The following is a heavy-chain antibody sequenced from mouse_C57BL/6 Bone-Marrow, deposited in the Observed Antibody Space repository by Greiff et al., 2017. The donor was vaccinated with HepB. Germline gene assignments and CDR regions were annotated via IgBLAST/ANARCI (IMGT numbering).Heavy chain of an antibody. Sequence: VQLQQSGAELVRPGASVKLSCTASGFNIKDDYMHWVKQRPEQGLEWIGWIDPENGDTEYASKFQGKATITADTSSNTAYLQLSSLASEDTAVYYCTLLFIVFDVWGTGTTVTVSS. CDR3: TLLFIVFDV. CDR1: GFNIKDDY. V-gene: IGHV14-4*01. CDR2: IDPENGDT. D-gene: IGHD1-1*01. J-gene: IGHJ1*03.